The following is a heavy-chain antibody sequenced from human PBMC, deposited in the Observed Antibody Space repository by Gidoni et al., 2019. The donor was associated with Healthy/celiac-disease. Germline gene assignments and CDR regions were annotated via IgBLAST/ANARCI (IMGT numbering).Heavy chain of an antibody. V-gene: IGHV4-34*01. CDR2: INHSGST. Sequence: QVQLQQWGAGLLKPSETLSLTCAVYGGSFSGYYWSWIRQPPGKGLEWIGEINHSGSTNYNPSLKSRVTISVDTSKNQFSLKLSSVTAADTAVYYCARGLATPLEYGYGDFDYWGQGTLVTVSS. CDR1: GGSFSGYY. J-gene: IGHJ4*02. D-gene: IGHD4-17*01. CDR3: ARGLATPLEYGYGDFDY.